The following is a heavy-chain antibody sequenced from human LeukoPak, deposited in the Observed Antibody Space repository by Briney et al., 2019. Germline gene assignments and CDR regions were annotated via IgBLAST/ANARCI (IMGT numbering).Heavy chain of an antibody. V-gene: IGHV3-30-3*01. J-gene: IGHJ4*02. CDR2: IFYDGNTV. CDR1: GFPFSGNA. CDR3: AREEEWELPDY. Sequence: GGSLRLSCTASGFPFSGNAMHWVRQAPGKGLEWVGVIFYDGNTVHYADSVKGRFTISRDNSKNTLYLQMNSLGTDDTAVYYCAREEEWELPDYWGQGTLVIVSS. D-gene: IGHD1-26*01.